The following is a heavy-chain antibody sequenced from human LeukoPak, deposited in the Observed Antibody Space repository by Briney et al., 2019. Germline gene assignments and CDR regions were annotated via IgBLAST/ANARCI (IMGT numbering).Heavy chain of an antibody. Sequence: GGPLRLSCAASGFSFSSYGMHWVRQAPGKGLEWVAVISYDGSSKYYADSVKGRFTISRDNSKNTLYLQMNSLRAEDTAVYYCAKDVKYNWNYIDYWGQGTLVTVSS. CDR1: GFSFSSYG. D-gene: IGHD1-20*01. V-gene: IGHV3-30*18. CDR3: AKDVKYNWNYIDY. J-gene: IGHJ4*02. CDR2: ISYDGSSK.